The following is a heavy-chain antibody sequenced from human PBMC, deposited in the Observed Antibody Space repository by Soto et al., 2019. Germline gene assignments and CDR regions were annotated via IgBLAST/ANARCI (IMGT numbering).Heavy chain of an antibody. D-gene: IGHD6-13*01. V-gene: IGHV3-23*01. CDR3: VKGLPYSSNWDERAFDI. CDR2: INHNSGYA. Sequence: GGSLRLSCAASGFPFSLYLMSWVRQAPGKELEWVSLINHNSGYAYYTDSVKGRFTVSRDSSKNTLYLQMSSLRAEDTAVYYCVKGLPYSSNWDERAFDIWGQATLVTVSS. J-gene: IGHJ3*02. CDR1: GFPFSLYL.